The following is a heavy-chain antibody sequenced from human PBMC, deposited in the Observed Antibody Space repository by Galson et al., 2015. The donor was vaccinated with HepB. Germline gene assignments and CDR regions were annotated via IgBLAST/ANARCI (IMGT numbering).Heavy chain of an antibody. J-gene: IGHJ4*02. D-gene: IGHD4-17*01. CDR3: ARGVVGYGDPGSFDY. CDR2: ISAYNGNT. V-gene: IGHV1-18*01. CDR1: GSTFTSYG. Sequence: SVTVSCKASGSTFTSYGISWVRQAPGQGLEWMGWISAYNGNTNYAQKLQGRVTMTTDTSTSTAYMELRSLRSDDTAVYYCARGVVGYGDPGSFDYWGQGTLVTVSS.